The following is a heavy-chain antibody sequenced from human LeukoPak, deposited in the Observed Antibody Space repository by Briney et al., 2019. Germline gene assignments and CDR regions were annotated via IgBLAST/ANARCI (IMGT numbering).Heavy chain of an antibody. Sequence: GRSLRLFCAASGFTFSSYGMHWVRQAPGKGLEWVAFMSSDGGKTHYVDSVKGRFTISRDKSKNTLYLQMNSLRTEDTAVYYCAKDMGSSSWALDYWGQGTLVIVSS. CDR2: MSSDGGKT. J-gene: IGHJ4*02. CDR1: GFTFSSYG. D-gene: IGHD6-6*01. CDR3: AKDMGSSSWALDY. V-gene: IGHV3-30*18.